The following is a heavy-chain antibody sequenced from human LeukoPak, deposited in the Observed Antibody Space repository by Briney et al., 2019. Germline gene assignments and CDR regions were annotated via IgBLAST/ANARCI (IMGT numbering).Heavy chain of an antibody. CDR3: AREYSSSADFDY. J-gene: IGHJ4*02. CDR1: GYTFTSYD. CDR2: MNPNSGNT. Sequence: GASVNVSCKASGYTFTSYDINWVRQATGQGLEWMGWMNPNSGNTGYAQKFQGRVTMTRNTSISTAYMELSSLRSEDTAVYYCAREYSSSADFDYWGQGTLVTVSS. D-gene: IGHD6-6*01. V-gene: IGHV1-8*01.